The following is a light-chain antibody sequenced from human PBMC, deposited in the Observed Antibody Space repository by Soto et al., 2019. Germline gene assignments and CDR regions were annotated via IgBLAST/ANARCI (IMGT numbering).Light chain of an antibody. CDR3: PQYHNLWT. CDR1: HYIYSN. CDR2: RAS. J-gene: IGKJ1*01. Sequence: EIVMTQSPATLSVSPGERATLSCTASHYIYSNVAWFQQRPGQAPRLLIYRASTRATDTPARFSGSGSGTEFTLTTTSLQSEDFELYYCPQYHNLWTFGQGTEVEIK. V-gene: IGKV3-15*01.